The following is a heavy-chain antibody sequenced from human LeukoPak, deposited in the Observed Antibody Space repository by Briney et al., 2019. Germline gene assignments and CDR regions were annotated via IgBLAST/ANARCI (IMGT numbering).Heavy chain of an antibody. J-gene: IGHJ5*02. CDR1: GYTFTGYY. V-gene: IGHV1-2*02. CDR2: INPNNGGT. CDR3: AREEIAAAEVYNWFDL. Sequence: ASVKVSCKASGYTFTGYYMHWVRQAPGQGLEWMGWINPNNGGTNYAQKFQGRVTMTRDTSISTAYMELSRLRSDDTAVYYCAREEIAAAEVYNWFDLWGQGTLVTVSS. D-gene: IGHD6-13*01.